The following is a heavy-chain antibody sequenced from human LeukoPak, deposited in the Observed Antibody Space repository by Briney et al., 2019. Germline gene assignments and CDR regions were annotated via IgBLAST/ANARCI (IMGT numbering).Heavy chain of an antibody. V-gene: IGHV4-30-2*01. J-gene: IGHJ6*03. Sequence: NTSETLSLTCTVSGGSISSGGYYWSWIRQPPGKGLEWIGYIYHSGSTYYNPSLKSRVTISVDRSKNQFSLKLSSVTAADTAVYYCARTIFGPYYYMDVWGKGTTVTVSS. CDR1: GGSISSGGYY. CDR2: IYHSGST. CDR3: ARTIFGPYYYMDV. D-gene: IGHD3-3*01.